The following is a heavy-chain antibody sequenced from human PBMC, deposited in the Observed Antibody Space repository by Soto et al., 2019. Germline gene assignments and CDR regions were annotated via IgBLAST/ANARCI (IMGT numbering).Heavy chain of an antibody. CDR1: GYTFTSYD. CDR3: ARSLLWFGEWSDAFDI. D-gene: IGHD3-10*01. Sequence: ASVKVSCKASGYTFTSYDINWVRQATGQGLEWMGWMNPNSGNTGYAQKFQGRVTMTRNTSISTAYMELSSLRSEDTAVYYCARSLLWFGEWSDAFDIWGQGTMVTVSS. CDR2: MNPNSGNT. V-gene: IGHV1-8*01. J-gene: IGHJ3*02.